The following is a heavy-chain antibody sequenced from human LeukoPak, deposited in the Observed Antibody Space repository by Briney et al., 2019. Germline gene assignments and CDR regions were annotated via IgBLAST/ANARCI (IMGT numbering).Heavy chain of an antibody. CDR2: INHSGST. D-gene: IGHD1-26*01. J-gene: IGHJ4*02. V-gene: IGHV4-34*01. Sequence: SETLSLTCAVYGGSFSGYYWSWIRQPPGKGLEWIGEINHSGSTNYNPSLKSRVTISVDRSKNQFSLKLSSVTAADTAVYYCASSGSYDGPFFDYWGQGTLVTVSS. CDR3: ASSGSYDGPFFDY. CDR1: GGSFSGYY.